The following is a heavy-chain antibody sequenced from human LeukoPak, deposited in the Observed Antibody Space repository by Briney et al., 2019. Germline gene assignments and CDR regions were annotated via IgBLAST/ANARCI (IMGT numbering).Heavy chain of an antibody. CDR1: GDSFSSNSAA. CDR2: TYYRSKWYN. V-gene: IGHV6-1*01. J-gene: IGHJ6*02. D-gene: IGHD4-17*01. CDR3: ARAPTVTTVPRYYYGMDV. Sequence: SQTLSLTCAISGDSFSSNSAAWNWLRQSPSRGLEWLGRTYYRSKWYNDYAVSVKSRITINPDTSKNQFSLQLNSVTPEDTAVYYCARAPTVTTVPRYYYGMDVWGQGTTVTVSS.